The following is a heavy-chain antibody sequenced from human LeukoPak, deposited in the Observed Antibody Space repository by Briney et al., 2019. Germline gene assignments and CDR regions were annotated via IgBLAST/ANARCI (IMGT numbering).Heavy chain of an antibody. D-gene: IGHD6-19*01. CDR3: AREGNQLLVQEGSFDY. Sequence: PGGSLRLYCAASGFTFSSYSMNWVRQAPGKGLEWVSSISSSSSYIYYADSVKGRFTISRDNAKNSLYLQMNSLRAEDTAVYYCAREGNQLLVQEGSFDYWGQGTLVTVSS. J-gene: IGHJ4*02. CDR2: ISSSSSYI. V-gene: IGHV3-21*01. CDR1: GFTFSSYS.